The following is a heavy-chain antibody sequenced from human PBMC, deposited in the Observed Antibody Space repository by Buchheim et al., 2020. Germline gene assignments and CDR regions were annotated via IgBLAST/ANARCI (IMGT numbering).Heavy chain of an antibody. D-gene: IGHD3-22*01. CDR3: ARNFYYDSSGYNSLRY. Sequence: QVQLVESGGGVVQPGRSLRLSCAAPGFIFSSYGMHWVRQAPGKGLEWVAVIWYDGSNKYYADSVKGRFTISRDNSKNTLYLQMNSLRVEDTAVYYCARNFYYDSSGYNSLRYWGQGTL. V-gene: IGHV3-33*01. CDR2: IWYDGSNK. J-gene: IGHJ4*02. CDR1: GFIFSSYG.